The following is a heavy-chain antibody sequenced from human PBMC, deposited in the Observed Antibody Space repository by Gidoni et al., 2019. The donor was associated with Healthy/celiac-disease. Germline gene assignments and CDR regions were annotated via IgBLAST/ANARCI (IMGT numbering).Heavy chain of an antibody. J-gene: IGHJ4*02. CDR3: ARQNPLSESITFGGVDY. Sequence: QLQLQESGPGLVKPSETLSLTCTVSGGSISSSSYYWGWIRQPPGKGLEWIGSIYYSGSTYYNPSLKSRVTISVDTSKNQFSLKLSSVTAADTAVYYCARQNPLSESITFGGVDYWGQGTLVTVSS. D-gene: IGHD3-16*01. V-gene: IGHV4-39*01. CDR1: GGSISSSSYY. CDR2: IYYSGST.